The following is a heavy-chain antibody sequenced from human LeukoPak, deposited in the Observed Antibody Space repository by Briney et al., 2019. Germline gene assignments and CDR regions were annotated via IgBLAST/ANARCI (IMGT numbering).Heavy chain of an antibody. CDR2: ISSSGSYI. V-gene: IGHV3-21*01. D-gene: IGHD4-17*01. J-gene: IGHJ4*02. CDR3: ARETYGDYESYFDF. Sequence: PGGSLRLSCAASGFTFSLYSMNWVRQAPGKGLEWVSSISSSGSYIYYADSVRGRFTISRDNAKNSLYVQMNSLRAEDTAVYYCARETYGDYESYFDFWGQGTLVTVSS. CDR1: GFTFSLYS.